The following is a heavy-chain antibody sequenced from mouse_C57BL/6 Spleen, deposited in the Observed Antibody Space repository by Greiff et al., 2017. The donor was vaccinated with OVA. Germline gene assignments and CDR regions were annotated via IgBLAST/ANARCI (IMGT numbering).Heavy chain of an antibody. Sequence: QVQLQQSGAELARPGASVKLSCKASGYTFTSYGISWVKQRTGQGLEWIGEIYPRSGNTYYNEKFKGKATLTADKSSSTAYMELRSLTSEDSAVYFCATLDSSGYPFAYWGQGTLVTVSA. CDR1: GYTFTSYG. CDR3: ATLDSSGYPFAY. CDR2: IYPRSGNT. D-gene: IGHD3-2*02. V-gene: IGHV1-81*01. J-gene: IGHJ3*01.